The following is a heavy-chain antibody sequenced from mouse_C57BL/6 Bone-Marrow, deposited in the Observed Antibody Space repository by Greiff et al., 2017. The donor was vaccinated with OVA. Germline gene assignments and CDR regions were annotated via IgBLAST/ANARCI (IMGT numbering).Heavy chain of an antibody. J-gene: IGHJ4*01. CDR1: GFTFSDYG. V-gene: IGHV5-17*01. D-gene: IGHD1-1*01. CDR3: ARKFITTGGRYYYAMDY. CDR2: SSSGSSTI. Sequence: EVKLMESGGGLVKPGGSLKLSCAASGFTFSDYGMHWVRQAPEKGLEWVAYSSSGSSTIYYADTVKGRFTISRDNAKNTLFLQMTSMRSEDTAMYYCARKFITTGGRYYYAMDYWSQGASVTFTT.